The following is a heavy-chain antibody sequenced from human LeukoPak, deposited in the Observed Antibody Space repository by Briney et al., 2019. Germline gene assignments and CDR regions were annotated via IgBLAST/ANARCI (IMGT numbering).Heavy chain of an antibody. D-gene: IGHD3-16*01. J-gene: IGHJ4*02. CDR1: GFTFSNYA. V-gene: IGHV3-48*03. CDR2: ISSSGSTI. CDR3: ARDQYPLYLHTGGFDY. Sequence: GGSLRLSCAASGFTFSNYAMSWVRQAPGKGLEWVSYISSSGSTIYYADSVKGRFTISRDNAKNSLYLQMNSLRAEDTAVYYCARDQYPLYLHTGGFDYWGQGTLVTVSS.